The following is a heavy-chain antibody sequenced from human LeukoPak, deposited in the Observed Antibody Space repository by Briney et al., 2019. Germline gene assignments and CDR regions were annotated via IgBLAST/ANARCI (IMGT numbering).Heavy chain of an antibody. Sequence: PGGSLRLSCAVSGFTFSSYEMNWVRQAPGKGLEWLSYITSSGSTIYYADSVKGRFTISRDNAKNSLYLQMNSLRAEDTAIYYCGKDQGFCRSTSCAYYFDYGGQGPRVTVSS. CDR3: GKDQGFCRSTSCAYYFDY. CDR2: ITSSGSTI. V-gene: IGHV3-48*03. J-gene: IGHJ4*02. CDR1: GFTFSSYE. D-gene: IGHD2-2*01.